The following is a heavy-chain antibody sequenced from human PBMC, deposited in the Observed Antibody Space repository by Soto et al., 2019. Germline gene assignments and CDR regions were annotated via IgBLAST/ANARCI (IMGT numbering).Heavy chain of an antibody. CDR2: IYYSGST. CDR3: ARSDYSNSEKGNWFDP. D-gene: IGHD4-4*01. V-gene: IGHV4-39*07. CDR1: GGSISSSSYY. J-gene: IGHJ5*02. Sequence: PSETLSLTCTVSGGSISSSSYYWGWIRQPPGKGLEWIGNIYYSGSTYYNPSLKSRVTISVDTSKNQFSLKLSSVTAADTAVYYCARSDYSNSEKGNWFDPWGQGTLVTVSS.